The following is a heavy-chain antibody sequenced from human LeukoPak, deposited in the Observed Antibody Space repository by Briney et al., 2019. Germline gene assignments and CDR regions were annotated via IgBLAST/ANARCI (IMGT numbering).Heavy chain of an antibody. V-gene: IGHV4-34*01. J-gene: IGHJ4*02. CDR2: INHSGST. Sequence: SETLSLTCAVYGGSFSGYYWIWIRQPPGNGLEWIGEINHSGSTNYNPSLKSRVTISVDTSKNQFSLKLSSVTAADTAVYYCARGRAKYYYDSSGSRAYDYWGQGTLVTVSS. D-gene: IGHD3-22*01. CDR3: ARGRAKYYYDSSGSRAYDY. CDR1: GGSFSGYY.